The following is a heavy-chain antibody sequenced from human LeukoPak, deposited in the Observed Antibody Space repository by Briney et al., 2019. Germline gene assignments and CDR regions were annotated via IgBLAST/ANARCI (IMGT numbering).Heavy chain of an antibody. CDR2: ISSSSSYI. Sequence: GGSLRLSCAASGFTFSSYSMNWVRRAPGKGLEWVSSISSSSSYIYYADSVKGRFTISRDNAKNSLYLQMNSLRAEDTAVYYCALSYPRKYYYYGMDVWGQGTTVTVSS. J-gene: IGHJ6*02. V-gene: IGHV3-21*01. CDR3: ALSYPRKYYYYGMDV. CDR1: GFTFSSYS. D-gene: IGHD2-2*01.